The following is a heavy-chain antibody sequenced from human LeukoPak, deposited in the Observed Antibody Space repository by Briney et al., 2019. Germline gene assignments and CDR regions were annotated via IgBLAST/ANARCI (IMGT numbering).Heavy chain of an antibody. Sequence: SETLSLTCTVSGGSIISYYWSWIRQPAGKGLEWIARIYTSGSTNYNPSLKSRVTMSVDTSKNQFSLKLSSVTAADTAVYYCARDDNWNSPDYWGQGTLVTVPS. D-gene: IGHD1-7*01. CDR1: GGSIISYY. V-gene: IGHV4-4*07. CDR3: ARDDNWNSPDY. CDR2: IYTSGST. J-gene: IGHJ4*02.